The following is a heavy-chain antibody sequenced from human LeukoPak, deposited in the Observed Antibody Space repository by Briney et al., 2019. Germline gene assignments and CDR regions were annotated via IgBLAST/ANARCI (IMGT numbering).Heavy chain of an antibody. V-gene: IGHV1-2*02. CDR2: INPNSGGT. J-gene: IGHJ4*02. D-gene: IGHD4-11*01. CDR1: GYTFTGYY. CDR3: ARLRDYSASWRGSASRY. Sequence: ASVKVSCKASGYTFTGYYMHWVRQAPGQGLEWMGWINPNSGGTNYAQKFQGRVTMTRDTSISTAYMELSSLNINDTAVYYCARLRDYSASWRGSASRYWGQGTLVTVSS.